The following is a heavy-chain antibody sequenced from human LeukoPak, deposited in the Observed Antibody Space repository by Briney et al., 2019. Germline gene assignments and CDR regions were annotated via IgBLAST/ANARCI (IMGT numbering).Heavy chain of an antibody. Sequence: HGESLKISFKGSGXSFTSYCIGWVRQMPGKGLEWMGIIYPGDSHTRYSPSFQGQVTISADKSISTAYLQWSSLKASDSAMYYCARSPTGGAFDIWGQGTMVTVSS. D-gene: IGHD1-14*01. CDR1: GXSFTSYC. CDR2: IYPGDSHT. V-gene: IGHV5-51*01. CDR3: ARSPTGGAFDI. J-gene: IGHJ3*02.